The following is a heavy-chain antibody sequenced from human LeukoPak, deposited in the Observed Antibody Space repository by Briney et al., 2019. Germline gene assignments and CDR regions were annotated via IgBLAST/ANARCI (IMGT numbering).Heavy chain of an antibody. Sequence: GRSLRLSCAASGFTFSSYAMHWVRQAPGKGLEWVAVISYDGSNKYYADSVKGRFTISRDNSKNTLYLQMGSLRAEDMAVYYCARDGGYSSSWYGYYYYMDVWGKGTTVTVSS. CDR2: ISYDGSNK. V-gene: IGHV3-30*14. CDR3: ARDGGYSSSWYGYYYYMDV. D-gene: IGHD6-13*01. CDR1: GFTFSSYA. J-gene: IGHJ6*03.